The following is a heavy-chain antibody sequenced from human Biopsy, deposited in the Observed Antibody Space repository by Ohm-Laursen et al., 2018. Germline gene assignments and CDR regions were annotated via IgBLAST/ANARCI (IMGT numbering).Heavy chain of an antibody. CDR1: DYTFYSYG. Sequence: SVKVSCKASDYTFYSYGITWVRRAPGQGLEWMGWITADEKNSAPKFQGRVTMTTDMSTSTAYMELRGLKSDDTAVYYCARVFGGAYYSYAFDIWGQGTLVIASS. D-gene: IGHD1-26*01. J-gene: IGHJ3*02. CDR3: ARVFGGAYYSYAFDI. CDR2: ITADEK. V-gene: IGHV1-18*04.